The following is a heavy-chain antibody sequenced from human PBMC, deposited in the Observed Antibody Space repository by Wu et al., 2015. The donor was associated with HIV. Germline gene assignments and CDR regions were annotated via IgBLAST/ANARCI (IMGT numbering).Heavy chain of an antibody. CDR2: IIPIFGTA. Sequence: QVQLVQSGAEVKKPGSSVKVSCKASGGTFSSYVISWVRQAPGQGLEWMGGIIPIFGTANYAQKFQGRVTITTDESTSIAYMELSSLRSEDTAVYYCARYTAEFGWFDPWGQGTLVTVSS. J-gene: IGHJ5*02. CDR1: GGTFSSYV. V-gene: IGHV1-69*05. CDR3: ARYTAEFGWFDP. D-gene: IGHD5-18*01.